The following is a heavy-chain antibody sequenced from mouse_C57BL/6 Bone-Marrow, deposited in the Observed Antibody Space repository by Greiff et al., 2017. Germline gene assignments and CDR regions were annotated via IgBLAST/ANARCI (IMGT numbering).Heavy chain of an antibody. Sequence: EVQRVESGPELVKPGASVKMSCKASGYTFTDYNMHWVKQSHGKSLEWIGYINPNNGGTSYNQKFKGKATLTVNTSSSTAYMELRSLTSEDSAVYYCAGMGGGAMDYWGQGTSVTVSS. V-gene: IGHV1-22*01. CDR3: AGMGGGAMDY. CDR2: INPNNGGT. CDR1: GYTFTDYN. J-gene: IGHJ4*01.